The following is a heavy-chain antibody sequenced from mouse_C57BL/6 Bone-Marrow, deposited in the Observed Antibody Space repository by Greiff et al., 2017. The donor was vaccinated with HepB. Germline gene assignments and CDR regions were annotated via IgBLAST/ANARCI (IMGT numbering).Heavy chain of an antibody. CDR2: IYPRSGNT. J-gene: IGHJ2*01. CDR3: ARHGDSSGYVLYFDY. Sequence: VHLVESGAELARPGASVKLSCKASGYTFTSYGISWVKQRTGQGLEWIGEIYPRSGNTYYNEKFKGKATLTADKSSSTAYMELRSLTSEDSAVYFCARHGDSSGYVLYFDYWGQGTTLTVSS. CDR1: GYTFTSYG. D-gene: IGHD3-2*02. V-gene: IGHV1-81*01.